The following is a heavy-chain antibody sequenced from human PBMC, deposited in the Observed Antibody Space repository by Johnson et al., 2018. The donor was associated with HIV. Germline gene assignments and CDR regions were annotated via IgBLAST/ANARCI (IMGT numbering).Heavy chain of an antibody. CDR1: GFTFSNAW. V-gene: IGHV3-15*01. CDR2: IKSKTDGGTT. CDR3: TNPDTAMATGAFDI. D-gene: IGHD5-18*01. Sequence: EKLVESGGGLVQPGGSLRLSCAASGFTFSNAWMSWVRQAPGKGLEWVGRIKSKTDGGTTDYAAPVKGRFTISRDNAKNSLYLKMNSLRAEDTAVYYCTNPDTAMATGAFDIWGQGTMVTVSS. J-gene: IGHJ3*02.